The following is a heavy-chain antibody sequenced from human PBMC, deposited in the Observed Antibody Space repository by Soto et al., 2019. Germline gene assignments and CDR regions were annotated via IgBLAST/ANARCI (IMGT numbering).Heavy chain of an antibody. CDR3: ANEITAAGDTVYSFGLDV. CDR2: ISYEGSSK. CDR1: GLTFSIFG. V-gene: IGHV3-30*18. D-gene: IGHD6-13*01. J-gene: IGHJ6*02. Sequence: QVQLVESGGGVVKPGRSLRLSCAVSGLTFSIFGMHWVRQAPGKGLEWVAFISYEGSSKYYADSVKGRFTISRDNSRNTPYLQMNSLRPEDTAVYYCANEITAAGDTVYSFGLDVWGQGTTVTVSS.